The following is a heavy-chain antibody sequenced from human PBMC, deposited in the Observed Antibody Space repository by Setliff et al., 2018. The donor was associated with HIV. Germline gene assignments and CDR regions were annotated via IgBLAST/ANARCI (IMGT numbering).Heavy chain of an antibody. CDR1: GGSFPAYY. Sequence: SETLSLTCAVYGGSFPAYYWNWVRQSPGKGLEWIGEINYSGDTTYNPSLKSRVNMLIDVSKKQFSLKVASVTAADTAVYYCVRQHGDYAFGSWGQGTLVTVSS. J-gene: IGHJ5*01. CDR2: INYSGDT. D-gene: IGHD4-17*01. CDR3: VRQHGDYAFGS. V-gene: IGHV4-34*01.